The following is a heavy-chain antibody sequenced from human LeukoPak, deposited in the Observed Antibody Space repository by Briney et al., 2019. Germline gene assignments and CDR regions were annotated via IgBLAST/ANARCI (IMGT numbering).Heavy chain of an antibody. CDR1: GYTFTGYY. CDR3: ARVRFLEWSFDY. D-gene: IGHD3-3*01. Sequence: ASVKVSCKASGYTFTGYYMHLVRRAPGQGLEWMGWINPNSGGTNYAQKFQGRVTMTRDTSISTAYMELSRLRSDDTAVYYCARVRFLEWSFDYWGQGTLVTVSS. J-gene: IGHJ4*02. CDR2: INPNSGGT. V-gene: IGHV1-2*02.